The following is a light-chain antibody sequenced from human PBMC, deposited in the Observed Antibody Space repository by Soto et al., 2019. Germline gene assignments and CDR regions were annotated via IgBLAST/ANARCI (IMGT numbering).Light chain of an antibody. Sequence: EIVLTQSPGTLSLSPGEGATLSCRASQSVSSNLAWYQQKPGQAPRLLIYAASTRATGIPARFSGSGSGTEFTLTISSLQSEDFAVYYCQQYNNWPPWTFGQGTKVDI. CDR1: QSVSSN. J-gene: IGKJ1*01. CDR2: AAS. V-gene: IGKV3-15*01. CDR3: QQYNNWPPWT.